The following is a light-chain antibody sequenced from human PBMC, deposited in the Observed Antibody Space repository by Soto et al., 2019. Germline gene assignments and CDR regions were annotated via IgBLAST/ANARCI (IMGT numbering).Light chain of an antibody. CDR3: QQYDNSPRT. CDR1: QSISSY. V-gene: IGKV1-39*01. J-gene: IGKJ1*01. Sequence: DIQMTQSPSSLSASVGDRVTITCRASQSISSYLNWYQQKPGKAPKLLIYAASSLQSGVPSRFSGSGSGTDFTLTISSLQPEDFAVYYCQQYDNSPRTFGQGTKVDIK. CDR2: AAS.